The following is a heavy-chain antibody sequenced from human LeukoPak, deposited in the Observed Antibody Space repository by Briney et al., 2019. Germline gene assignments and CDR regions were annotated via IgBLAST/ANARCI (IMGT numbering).Heavy chain of an antibody. CDR2: IYTSGST. CDR3: ARITMIVVKIHYWYFDL. J-gene: IGHJ2*01. V-gene: IGHV4-61*02. Sequence: SETLSLTCTVSGGSISSGSYYWSWIRQPAGKGLEWIGRIYTSGSTNYNPSLKSRVTISVDTSKNQFSLKLSSVTAADTAVYYCARITMIVVKIHYWYFDLWGRGTLVTVSS. D-gene: IGHD3-22*01. CDR1: GGSISSGSYY.